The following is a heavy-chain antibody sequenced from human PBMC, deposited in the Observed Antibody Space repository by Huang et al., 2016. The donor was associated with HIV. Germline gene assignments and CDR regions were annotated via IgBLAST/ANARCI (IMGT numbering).Heavy chain of an antibody. D-gene: IGHD4-17*01. J-gene: IGHJ6*02. CDR1: GYTFISYG. CDR3: ARDLGTTVVPDGMDV. CDR2: ISPYYGYT. Sequence: QVQLVQSGAEVKKPVASVKVSCRASGYTFISYGITWVRQAPGQGLEWLGWISPYYGYTNYAQQFQGRVTMTTDTSTNTVYMEGRSLRSDDTAVYYCARDLGTTVVPDGMDVWGQGTTVTVSS. V-gene: IGHV1-18*04.